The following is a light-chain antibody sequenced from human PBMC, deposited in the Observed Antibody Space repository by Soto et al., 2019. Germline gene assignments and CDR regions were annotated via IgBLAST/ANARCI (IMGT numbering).Light chain of an antibody. CDR2: KAS. V-gene: IGKV1-5*03. CDR1: QGISSW. J-gene: IGKJ1*01. CDR3: QHYNSYSEA. Sequence: DIQMTQSPSSVSASVGDRVTITCRASQGISSWLAWYQQKPGKAPKLLIYKASTLKSGVPSRFSGSGSGTEFTLTISSLQPDDFATYYCQHYNSYSEAFGQGSKVDI.